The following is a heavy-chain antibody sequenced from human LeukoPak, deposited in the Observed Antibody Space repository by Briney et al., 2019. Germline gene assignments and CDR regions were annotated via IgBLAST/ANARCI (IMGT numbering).Heavy chain of an antibody. CDR3: ASAPGYCSSTSCFDAFNV. CDR1: GYACTGYY. CDR2: INPNSGGT. D-gene: IGHD2-2*01. Sequence: ASVTVCCKSSGYACTGYYMHWVRQAPGQGLEWMWCINPNSGGTNYAQKFQGRVTMTRDTSISTAYMELSRLRSDETTVYYCASAPGYCSSTSCFDAFNVGGQGTMVTVSS. J-gene: IGHJ3*01. V-gene: IGHV1-2*02.